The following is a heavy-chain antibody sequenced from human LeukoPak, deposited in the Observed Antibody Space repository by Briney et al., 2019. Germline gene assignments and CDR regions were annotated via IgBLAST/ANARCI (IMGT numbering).Heavy chain of an antibody. V-gene: IGHV4-59*12. CDR3: AKAPPKEHDFWSGYYNYMDV. D-gene: IGHD3-3*01. J-gene: IGHJ6*03. Sequence: SETLSLTCTVSGGSISGYYWSWVRQSPEKGLESIGFIYSTGSTSYNPSLRSRVTISIDTSQNQFYLRLTSVTAADTAVYYCAKAPPKEHDFWSGYYNYMDVWGKGTTVTVSS. CDR1: GGSISGYY. CDR2: IYSTGST.